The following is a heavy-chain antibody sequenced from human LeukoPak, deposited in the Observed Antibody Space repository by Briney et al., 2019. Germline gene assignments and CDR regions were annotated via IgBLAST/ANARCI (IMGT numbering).Heavy chain of an antibody. V-gene: IGHV3-30*02. CDR3: AKVLRFLEWLLWGDYFDY. D-gene: IGHD3-3*01. J-gene: IGHJ4*02. CDR1: GFTFSSYG. Sequence: PGGSLRLSSAASGFTFSSYGMHWVRQAPGKGLEWVAFIRFDGSNKYYADSVKGRFTISRDNSKNTLYLQMNSLRAEDTAIYYCAKVLRFLEWLLWGDYFDYWGQGTLVTVSS. CDR2: IRFDGSNK.